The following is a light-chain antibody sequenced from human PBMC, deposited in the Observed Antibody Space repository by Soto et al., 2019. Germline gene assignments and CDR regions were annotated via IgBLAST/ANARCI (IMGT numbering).Light chain of an antibody. CDR3: QQYDNSPRT. Sequence: EIVLTQSPGTLSLSPGERATLSCRASQSVSSTFLAWYQQKPGQAPRLLIYVSSSRSTGIPDRFSGSGSGTDFTLTISRLEPEDFAVYYFQQYDNSPRTFGQGTKVEIK. CDR1: QSVSSTF. J-gene: IGKJ1*01. CDR2: VSS. V-gene: IGKV3-20*01.